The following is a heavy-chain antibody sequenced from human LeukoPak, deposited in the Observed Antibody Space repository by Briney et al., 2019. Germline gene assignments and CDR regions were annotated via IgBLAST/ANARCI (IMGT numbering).Heavy chain of an antibody. Sequence: SETLSLTCTVSGGSISSSSYYWGWIRQPPGKRLEWIGSIYYSGSTYYNPPLKSRVTIPVDTSKTQFSLKLSSVTAADTAVYYCASMQSPPQYAPSNYYYYYYMDVWGKGTTVTVSS. CDR3: ASMQSPPQYAPSNYYYYYYMDV. D-gene: IGHD2-2*01. CDR2: IYYSGST. V-gene: IGHV4-39*01. J-gene: IGHJ6*03. CDR1: GGSISSSSYY.